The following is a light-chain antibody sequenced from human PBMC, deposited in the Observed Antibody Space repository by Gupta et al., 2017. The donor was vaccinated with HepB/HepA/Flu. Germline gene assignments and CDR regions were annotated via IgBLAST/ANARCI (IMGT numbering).Light chain of an antibody. CDR1: KLEDKY. Sequence: SSALSQPPSVSVSPGQTVSISCSGDKLEDKYVSWYQQRPGQSPVLVIFKDSKRPSEIPVRFSGSNSGNTATLTMGGAQAVDEDDYVSQAGNGSGAVFGAGTKLTVL. V-gene: IGLV3-1*01. J-gene: IGLJ1*01. CDR2: KDS. CDR3: QAGNGSGAV.